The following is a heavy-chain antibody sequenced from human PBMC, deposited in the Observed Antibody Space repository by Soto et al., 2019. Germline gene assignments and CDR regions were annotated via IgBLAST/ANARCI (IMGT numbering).Heavy chain of an antibody. CDR2: IKTKAEGETT. D-gene: IGHD3-22*01. V-gene: IGHV3-15*01. Sequence: DVQLVESGGGFVKPGGSLRLSCAASGLTFNDVWMSWVRQAPGKGLEWVGRIKTKAEGETTDYAAPVKGRFTISRDDTKNIVHLEMNNLTTEDTAVYYCTVRGGWLGPWRQGILVTVSS. CDR3: TVRGGWLGP. J-gene: IGHJ5*02. CDR1: GLTFNDVW.